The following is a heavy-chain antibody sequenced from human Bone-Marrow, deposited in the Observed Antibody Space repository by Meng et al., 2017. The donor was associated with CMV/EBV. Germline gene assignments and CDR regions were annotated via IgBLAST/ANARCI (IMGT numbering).Heavy chain of an antibody. J-gene: IGHJ4*02. D-gene: IGHD3-16*01. CDR3: AKDLLLFGGPNAYFDY. V-gene: IGHV3-30*02. CDR1: GFTFDNYG. Sequence: GGSLRLSCAASGFTFDNYGMHWVRQTPGKGLEWVAFIRHDGTNKFYGDSVKGRFTISRDNSKTTVYLQMNSLRPEETAVYYCAKDLLLFGGPNAYFDYWGQGTLVTGSS. CDR2: IRHDGTNK.